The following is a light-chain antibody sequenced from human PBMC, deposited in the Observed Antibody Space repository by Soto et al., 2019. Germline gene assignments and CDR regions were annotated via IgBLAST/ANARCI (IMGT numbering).Light chain of an antibody. CDR1: QRVLYSSNNKNY. J-gene: IGKJ2*01. CDR2: WAS. V-gene: IGKV4-1*01. CDR3: QQNESTPPT. Sequence: DIVMTPSPDSLAVSLGERATINCKSSQRVLYSSNNKNYLAWYQQRPGQPPKLLIYWASTRESGVPDRFSGSGSGTDFTLTITSLQAEDVAVYYCQQNESTPPTFGQGTKLEIK.